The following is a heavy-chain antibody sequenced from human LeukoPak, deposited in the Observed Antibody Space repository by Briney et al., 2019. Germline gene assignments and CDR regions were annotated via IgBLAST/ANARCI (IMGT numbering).Heavy chain of an antibody. CDR2: ISSSSSYI. CDR3: ARKDGIVGAPDAFDI. CDR1: GFTFCSYS. J-gene: IGHJ3*02. Sequence: GGSLRLSCAASGFTFCSYSMNWVRQAPGKGLEWVSSISSSSSYIYYADSVKGRFTISRDNAKNSLYLQMNSLRAEDTAVYYCARKDGIVGAPDAFDIWGQGTMVTVSS. V-gene: IGHV3-21*01. D-gene: IGHD1-26*01.